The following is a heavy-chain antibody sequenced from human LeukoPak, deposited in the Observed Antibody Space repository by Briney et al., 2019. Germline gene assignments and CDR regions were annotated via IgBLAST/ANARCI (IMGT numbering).Heavy chain of an antibody. CDR1: GFTFSSFG. Sequence: GRSLRLSCAASGFTFSSFGIHWVRQAPGKGLEWVAIIWYDGNNKYYADSVKGRFTISRDNSKNTLYLQMNSLRADDTAVYYCAKSYDNHNWYFHLWGRGTLVTVSS. D-gene: IGHD3-10*01. V-gene: IGHV3-33*06. CDR2: IWYDGNNK. J-gene: IGHJ2*01. CDR3: AKSYDNHNWYFHL.